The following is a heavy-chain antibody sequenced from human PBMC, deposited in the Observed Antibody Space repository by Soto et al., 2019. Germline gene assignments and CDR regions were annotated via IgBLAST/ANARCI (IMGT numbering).Heavy chain of an antibody. J-gene: IGHJ5*02. CDR1: GGSISNYY. CDR2: FYTSTNT. V-gene: IGHV4-4*07. CDR3: ARTKPGDPWFDP. Sequence: QVQLQESGPGLVKPSETLSLTCTVSGGSISNYYWSWIRQPAGKGLEWIGRFYTSTNTNYNPSLKSRVTMSVDTSKNQLSLKLRSVTAADTAVYYCARTKPGDPWFDPWGQGTLVTVSS. D-gene: IGHD1-1*01.